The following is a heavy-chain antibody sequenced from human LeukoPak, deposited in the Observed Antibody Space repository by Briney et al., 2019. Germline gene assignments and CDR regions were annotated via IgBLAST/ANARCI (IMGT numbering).Heavy chain of an antibody. D-gene: IGHD2-21*01. CDR2: VNSDGRSP. CDR1: GFTFSSYL. Sequence: GGSLRLSCAASGFTFSSYLMHWVRQAPGKGLVWVSGVNSDGRSPTYADSVKGRFTISRDNAKNTLFLQMNCLRAEDTAVYYCARGHPIFGETLDVWGQGTMVTVSS. V-gene: IGHV3-74*01. CDR3: ARGHPIFGETLDV. J-gene: IGHJ3*01.